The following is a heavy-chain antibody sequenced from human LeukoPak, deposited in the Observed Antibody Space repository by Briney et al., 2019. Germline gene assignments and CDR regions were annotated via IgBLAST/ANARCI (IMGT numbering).Heavy chain of an antibody. Sequence: GGSLRLSCAASGFTFSSYSMTWVRQAPGKRLEWVANIKPDGSNQYYVDSLKGRFTISRDNPNNSLFLHMTGLRVEDTAVYFCARDPGGSAWGAFDVWGRGTMVTVSS. CDR1: GFTFSSYS. V-gene: IGHV3-7*01. J-gene: IGHJ3*01. CDR3: ARDPGGSAWGAFDV. D-gene: IGHD7-27*01. CDR2: IKPDGSNQ.